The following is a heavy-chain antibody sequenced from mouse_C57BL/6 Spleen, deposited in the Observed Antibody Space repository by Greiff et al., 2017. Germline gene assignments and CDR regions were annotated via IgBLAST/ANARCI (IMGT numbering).Heavy chain of an antibody. D-gene: IGHD1-1*01. J-gene: IGHJ1*03. CDR1: GFTFSDAW. V-gene: IGHV6-6*01. CDR3: TRGYGGYFDV. Sequence: EVKLQESGGGLVQPGGSMKLSCAVSGFTFSDAWMDWFRQSPENGLEWVAEIRNKANNHATYYAESVKGRFTISRDDSKSSVYLQMNSLRAEDTGIYYCTRGYGGYFDVWGTGTTVTVSS. CDR2: IRNKANNHAT.